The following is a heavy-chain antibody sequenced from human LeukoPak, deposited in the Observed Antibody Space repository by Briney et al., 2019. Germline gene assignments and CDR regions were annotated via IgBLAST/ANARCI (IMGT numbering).Heavy chain of an antibody. CDR3: ARGTAPVLQYLDWLYMDV. V-gene: IGHV1-2*02. CDR1: GYTFTDYY. J-gene: IGHJ6*03. CDR2: ITPSSGGT. D-gene: IGHD3-9*01. Sequence: ASVKVSCKASGYTFTDYYIHWVRQAPGQGLEWIGWITPSSGGTTYAQRFQGRVTMTRDTSISIVYTELSRLRTDDTAVYYCARGTAPVLQYLDWLYMDVWGEGTTVTVSS.